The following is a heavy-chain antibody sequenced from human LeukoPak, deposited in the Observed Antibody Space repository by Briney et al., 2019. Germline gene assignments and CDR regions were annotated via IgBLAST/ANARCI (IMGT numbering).Heavy chain of an antibody. CDR1: GFSLSNYW. J-gene: IGHJ4*02. V-gene: IGHV3-7*01. Sequence: GGSLRLSCAASGFSLSNYWINWVRQAPGKGLEWVANIKQDGSEKNYVDSVKGRFSISRDNAKNSLILQMNSLRDEDTAVYYCARGVWAPFDSWGQGTLVSVSS. CDR3: ARGVWAPFDS. D-gene: IGHD7-27*01. CDR2: IKQDGSEK.